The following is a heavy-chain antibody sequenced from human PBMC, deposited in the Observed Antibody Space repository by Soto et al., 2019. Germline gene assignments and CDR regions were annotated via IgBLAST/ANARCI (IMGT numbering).Heavy chain of an antibody. CDR2: FVVGSGNT. D-gene: IGHD3-9*01. CDR3: AAGRVLRYFDWSRASYYYYGMDV. V-gene: IGHV1-58*02. CDR1: GFTITSSA. Sequence: ASVKVSCKASGFTITSSAMQWVRQARGQRLEWIGWFVVGSGNTNYAQKFQERVTITRDMSTSTAYMELSSLRSEDTAVYYCAAGRVLRYFDWSRASYYYYGMDVWGQGTTVTVSS. J-gene: IGHJ6*02.